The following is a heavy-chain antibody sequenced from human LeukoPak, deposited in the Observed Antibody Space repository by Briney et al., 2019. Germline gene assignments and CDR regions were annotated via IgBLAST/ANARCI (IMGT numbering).Heavy chain of an antibody. D-gene: IGHD2-15*01. CDR3: ARQLGYCSDGSCYFDS. V-gene: IGHV3-23*01. CDR2: ISNNGGAT. CDR1: GFTFSNYA. Sequence: PGGSLRLSRAASGFTFSNYAMSWVRQAPGRGLEWVSAISNNGGATYYADSVKGRFTISRDNSKNTLFVQMSSLRAEDTAVYHCARQLGYCSDGSCYFDSWGQGTLVTVSS. J-gene: IGHJ4*02.